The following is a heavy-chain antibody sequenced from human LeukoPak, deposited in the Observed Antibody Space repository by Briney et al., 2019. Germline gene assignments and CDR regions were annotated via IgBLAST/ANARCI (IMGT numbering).Heavy chain of an antibody. CDR2: MYYSGST. Sequence: SETLSLTCTVSGGSISSDYWSWVRQPPGKGLEWIGYMYYSGSTNYNPSLNSRVTISVDTSKNQFSLKLSSVTAADTAVYYSARSFHSSSWYFDYWGQGTLVTVSS. D-gene: IGHD6-13*01. CDR1: GGSISSDY. CDR3: ARSFHSSSWYFDY. J-gene: IGHJ4*02. V-gene: IGHV4-59*08.